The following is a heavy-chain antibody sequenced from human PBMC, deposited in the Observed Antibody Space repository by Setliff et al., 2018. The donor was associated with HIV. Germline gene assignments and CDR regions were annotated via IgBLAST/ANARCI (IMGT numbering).Heavy chain of an antibody. Sequence: PGESLKISCKGSGYSFTSYWVGWVRQMPGKGLEWMGIIYPGDSDTRYSPSFQGQVTISADKSISTAYLQWSSLKASDTAMYYCARTIGKRPYSYYGMDVWGQGTTVTVSS. J-gene: IGHJ6*02. CDR2: IYPGDSDT. D-gene: IGHD2-15*01. CDR3: ARTIGKRPYSYYGMDV. CDR1: GYSFTSYW. V-gene: IGHV5-51*01.